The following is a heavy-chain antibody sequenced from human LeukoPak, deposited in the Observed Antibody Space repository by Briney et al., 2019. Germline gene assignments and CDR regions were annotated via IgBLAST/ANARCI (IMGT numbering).Heavy chain of an antibody. CDR3: ARGNVVVVAATSTYYYGMDV. CDR1: GYSFTSYW. V-gene: IGHV5-51*01. Sequence: GESLKISCKGSGYSFTSYWIGWVRPLPGKGLEWMGIIYPGDSDTRYSPSFQGQVTISADKSISTAYLQWSSLKASDTAMYYCARGNVVVVAATSTYYYGMDVWGQGTTVTVSS. J-gene: IGHJ6*02. CDR2: IYPGDSDT. D-gene: IGHD2-15*01.